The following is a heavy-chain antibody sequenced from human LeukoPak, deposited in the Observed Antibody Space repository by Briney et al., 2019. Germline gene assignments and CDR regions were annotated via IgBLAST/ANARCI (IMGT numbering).Heavy chain of an antibody. CDR3: AKEGHSSSWYLVTSEYFQH. CDR1: GFTFSSYG. J-gene: IGHJ1*01. D-gene: IGHD6-13*01. Sequence: PGGSLRLSCAASGFTFSSYGMRWVRQAPGKGGEWGAVIWYDGSNKYYADSVKGRFTISRDNSKNTLYLQMNSLRAEDTAVYYCAKEGHSSSWYLVTSEYFQHWGQGTLVTVSS. CDR2: IWYDGSNK. V-gene: IGHV3-33*06.